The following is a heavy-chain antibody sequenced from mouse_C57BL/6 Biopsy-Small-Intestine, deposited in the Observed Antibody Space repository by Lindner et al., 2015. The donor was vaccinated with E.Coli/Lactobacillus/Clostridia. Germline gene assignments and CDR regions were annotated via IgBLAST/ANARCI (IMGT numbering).Heavy chain of an antibody. CDR2: FYPGSGSI. CDR3: ARHEDYYGSSYAMDY. CDR1: GYTFTEYT. Sequence: VQLQESGDEVVKPGASVKLSCKASGYTFTEYTIHWVKQRSGQGLEWIGWFYPGSGSIKYNAKFKDKATLTADKSSSTVYMELSRLTSEDSAVYFCARHEDYYGSSYAMDYWGQGTSVTVSS. V-gene: IGHV1-62-2*01. D-gene: IGHD1-1*01. J-gene: IGHJ4*01.